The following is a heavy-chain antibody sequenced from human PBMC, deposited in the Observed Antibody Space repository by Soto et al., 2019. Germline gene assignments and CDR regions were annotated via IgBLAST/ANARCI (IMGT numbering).Heavy chain of an antibody. D-gene: IGHD3-10*01. CDR1: GFTFSSYD. Sequence: GGSLRLSCAASGFTFSSYDMHWVRQATGKGLEWVSAIGTAGDTYYPGSVKGRFTISRENAKNSLYLQMNSLRAEDTAVYYCARMVRGVIMDAYYYYGMDVWGQGTTVTVSS. V-gene: IGHV3-13*01. CDR2: IGTAGDT. CDR3: ARMVRGVIMDAYYYYGMDV. J-gene: IGHJ6*02.